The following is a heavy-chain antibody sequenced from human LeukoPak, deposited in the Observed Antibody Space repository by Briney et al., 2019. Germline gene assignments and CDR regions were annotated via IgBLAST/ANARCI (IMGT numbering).Heavy chain of an antibody. V-gene: IGHV3-53*01. Sequence: PGGSRRPSCPASVIPVSSNYISWVGPAPAKGLDWVSVIYSGGSTYYAESVKGRFTISRDNSKNTLYLQMNSLRAEDTAVYYCARGLDGYSYENYYMDVWGKGTTVTVSS. CDR3: ARGLDGYSYENYYMDV. J-gene: IGHJ6*03. D-gene: IGHD5-18*01. CDR2: IYSGGST. CDR1: VIPVSSNY.